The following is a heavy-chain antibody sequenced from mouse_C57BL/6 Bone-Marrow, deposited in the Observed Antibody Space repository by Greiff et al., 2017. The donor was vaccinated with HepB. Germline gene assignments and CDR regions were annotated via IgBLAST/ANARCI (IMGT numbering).Heavy chain of an antibody. CDR3: TKDYYDSSYVGY. Sequence: VHVKQSGAELVRPGASVKLSCTASGFNIKDDYMHWVKQRPEQGLEWIGWIDPENGDTEYASKFQGKATITADTSSNTAYLQLSSLTSEDTAVYYCTKDYYDSSYVGYWGQGTTLTVSS. V-gene: IGHV14-4*01. D-gene: IGHD1-1*01. J-gene: IGHJ2*01. CDR1: GFNIKDDY. CDR2: IDPENGDT.